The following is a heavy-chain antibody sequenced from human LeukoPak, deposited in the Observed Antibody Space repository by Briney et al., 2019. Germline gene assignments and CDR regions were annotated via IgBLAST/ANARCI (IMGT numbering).Heavy chain of an antibody. J-gene: IGHJ4*02. Sequence: GGSLRLSCAASGFTFSDSYMSWIRQAPGKGLEWVSYISGNGGITFYADSVQGRFTISRDNTNNSLYLQMNSLSAEDTAVYYCVRKQTSSWTFDYWGQGILVTVSS. D-gene: IGHD1-26*01. CDR1: GFTFSDSY. CDR2: ISGNGGIT. V-gene: IGHV3-11*01. CDR3: VRKQTSSWTFDY.